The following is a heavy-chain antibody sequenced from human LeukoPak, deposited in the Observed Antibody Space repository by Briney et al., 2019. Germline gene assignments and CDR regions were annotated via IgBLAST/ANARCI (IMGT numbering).Heavy chain of an antibody. CDR1: AFSLSAYN. V-gene: IGHV3-21*04. CDR2: ISYTGTYI. Sequence: GGSLRLSCAASAFSLSAYNMNWVRQAPGRGLEWVSSISYTGTYIYYADSVKGRFTISRDNAQNSLYLQMNSLRAEDTAIYYCVRDRGTYRPIDYWGQGTLVTVSS. D-gene: IGHD1-26*01. J-gene: IGHJ4*02. CDR3: VRDRGTYRPIDY.